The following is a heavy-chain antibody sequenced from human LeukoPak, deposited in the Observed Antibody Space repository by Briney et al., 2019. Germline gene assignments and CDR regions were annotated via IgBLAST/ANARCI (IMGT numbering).Heavy chain of an antibody. CDR2: IYYAGAT. CDR3: ARAGYSYGTGYYFDY. V-gene: IGHV4-59*07. Sequence: SDTLSLTCTVSVDSISSYYWSWIRLPRGKAREGSGYIYYAGATYYNRSLKSRVTISLDTSKNQFSLKLSSVTAADAAVYYCARAGYSYGTGYYFDYWGQGALVTVSS. J-gene: IGHJ4*02. CDR1: VDSISSYY. D-gene: IGHD5-18*01.